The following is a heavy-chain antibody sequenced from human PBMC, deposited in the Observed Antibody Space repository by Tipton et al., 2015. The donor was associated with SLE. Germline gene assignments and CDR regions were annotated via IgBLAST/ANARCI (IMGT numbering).Heavy chain of an antibody. CDR1: GFTFGDHA. D-gene: IGHD7-27*01. CDR3: ARDRLALGY. CDR2: ISSSGSSI. V-gene: IGHV3-48*03. Sequence: SLRLSCVASGFTFGDHAMHWVRQPPGRGLEWLSFISSSGSSIHYADSVKGRFTISRDNAKNSLYLQMNSLRAEDTAVYYCARDRLALGYWGQGTLVTVSS. J-gene: IGHJ4*02.